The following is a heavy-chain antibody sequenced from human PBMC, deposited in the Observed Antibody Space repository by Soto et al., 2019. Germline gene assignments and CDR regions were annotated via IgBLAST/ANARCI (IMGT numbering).Heavy chain of an antibody. D-gene: IGHD4-17*01. Sequence: GESLKISCKGSGYSFTSYWIGWVRQMPGKGLEWVAGILGRGTTYHADSVKGRFTISKDNSKSTLYLEMNSLRAEDTAVYYCAKDAVYGDGLWLPESWGQGTMVTVSS. CDR2: ILGRGTT. V-gene: IGHV3-23*01. J-gene: IGHJ4*02. CDR1: GYSFTSYW. CDR3: AKDAVYGDGLWLPES.